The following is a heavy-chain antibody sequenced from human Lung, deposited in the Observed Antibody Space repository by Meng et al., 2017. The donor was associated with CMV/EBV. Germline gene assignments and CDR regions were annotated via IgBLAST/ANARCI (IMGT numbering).Heavy chain of an antibody. J-gene: IGHJ4*02. CDR3: AKYSAVGERLYYFDY. CDR2: IGATAGGT. CDR1: GLTFSSYG. D-gene: IGHD2-21*01. Sequence: GGSLGLXCAASGLTFSSYGMSWVRQAPGKGLEWVSSIGATAGGTYYADSVKGRFTISRDNAKNTLYLQMNSLRAEDTAVYYCAKYSAVGERLYYFDYWGQGTXVTVSS. V-gene: IGHV3-23*01.